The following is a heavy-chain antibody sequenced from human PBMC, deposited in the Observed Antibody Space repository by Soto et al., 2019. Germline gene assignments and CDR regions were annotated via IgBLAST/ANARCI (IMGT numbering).Heavy chain of an antibody. CDR1: GFNFSSHA. J-gene: IGHJ4*02. V-gene: IGHV3-23*01. Sequence: GVSLRLSCAASGFNFSSHAMTLVRRAPRKGLEWVSTVGTSLSAYYADYVEGRFTISRDNSKSTFYLKMNSLAAEDTAIKFWSRHSWRHHAGSYSDSCGQGILVTVSS. CDR3: SRHSWRHHAGSYSDS. D-gene: IGHD3-3*02. CDR2: VGTSLSA.